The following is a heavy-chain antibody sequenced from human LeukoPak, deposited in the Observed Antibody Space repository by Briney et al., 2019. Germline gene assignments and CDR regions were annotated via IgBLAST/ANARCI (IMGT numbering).Heavy chain of an antibody. CDR3: AKGMIVVVISPLDAFDI. V-gene: IGHV3-23*01. Sequence: GGSLRLSCAASGFTFTTYDMTWVRQAPGKGLEWVSGISGSGRTTNYADSVKGRFTISRDNSKNTLFLQMNSLRAEDTAVYYCAKGMIVVVISPLDAFDIWGQGTMVTVSS. CDR1: GFTFTTYD. J-gene: IGHJ3*02. CDR2: ISGSGRTT. D-gene: IGHD3-22*01.